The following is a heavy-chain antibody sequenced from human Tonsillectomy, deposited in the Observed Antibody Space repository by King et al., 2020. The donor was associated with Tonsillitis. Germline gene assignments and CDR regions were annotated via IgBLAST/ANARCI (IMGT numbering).Heavy chain of an antibody. CDR1: GFTFSSYD. Sequence: VQLVESGGGLVQPGGSLRLSCAASGFTFSSYDMHWVRQATGKGLEWGSAIGTAGDPSYSGPGKGRFTISRENAKNSLYLQMNSLRAGDTAVYYWARGGVVVPAAIYYYGMDVWGQGTTVTVSS. CDR2: IGTAGDP. J-gene: IGHJ6*02. CDR3: ARGGVVVPAAIYYYGMDV. V-gene: IGHV3-13*05. D-gene: IGHD2-2*01.